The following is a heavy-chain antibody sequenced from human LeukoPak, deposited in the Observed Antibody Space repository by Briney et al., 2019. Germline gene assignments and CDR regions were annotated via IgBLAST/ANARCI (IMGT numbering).Heavy chain of an antibody. V-gene: IGHV3-7*01. J-gene: IGHJ6*02. D-gene: IGHD3-3*01. CDR1: GFTFSSYW. Sequence: GGSLRLSCAASGFTFSSYWMSWVRQAPGKGLEWVANIKQDGSEKYYVDSVKGRFTISRDNAKNSLYLQMNSLRAEDTAVYYCARDCIDFWSGYSPLYGMDVWGQGTTVTVSS. CDR3: ARDCIDFWSGYSPLYGMDV. CDR2: IKQDGSEK.